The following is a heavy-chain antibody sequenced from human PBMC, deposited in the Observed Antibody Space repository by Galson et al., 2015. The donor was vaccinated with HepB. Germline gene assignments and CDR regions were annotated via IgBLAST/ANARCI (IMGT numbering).Heavy chain of an antibody. V-gene: IGHV1-18*01. CDR3: AGGGMATIGGPTFDY. D-gene: IGHD5-24*01. Sequence: SVKVSCKASGYTFTRYGISWVRQAPGQGLRWMGWISAYNGNANYAQKLQGRVTMTSDTSTSTAYMELRSLRSDDTAVYYCAGGGMATIGGPTFDYWGQGTLVTVSS. CDR2: ISAYNGNA. CDR1: GYTFTRYG. J-gene: IGHJ4*02.